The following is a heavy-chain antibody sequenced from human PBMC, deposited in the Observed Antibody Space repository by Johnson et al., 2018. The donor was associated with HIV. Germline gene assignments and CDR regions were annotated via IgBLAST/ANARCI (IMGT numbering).Heavy chain of an antibody. V-gene: IGHV3-23*03. CDR1: GFTFGDYA. J-gene: IGHJ3*01. CDR3: AKGRSGSSYDALDA. Sequence: VQLVESGGGLVQPGRSLRLSCTASGFTFGDYAMSWVRQAPGKGLEWVSVIYSGGSTYYAASVKGRFTISRDNSKNTLSLQMNSLRAEDTAVYYCAKGRSGSSYDALDAWGQGTMVTVSS. CDR2: IYSGGST. D-gene: IGHD6-6*01.